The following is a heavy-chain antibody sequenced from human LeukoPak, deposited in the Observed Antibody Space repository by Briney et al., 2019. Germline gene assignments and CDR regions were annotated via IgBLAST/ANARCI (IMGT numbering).Heavy chain of an antibody. D-gene: IGHD3-9*01. CDR2: ISGSGGST. CDR3: AKGNQLYDILTGYYSTGVDY. J-gene: IGHJ4*02. V-gene: IGHV3-23*01. Sequence: GGSLRLSCAASGFTFSSYAMSWVRQAPGKGLEWVSAISGSGGSTYYADSVKGRFTISRDNSKNTLYLQMNSLRAEDTAVYYCAKGNQLYDILTGYYSTGVDYWGQGTLVTVSS. CDR1: GFTFSSYA.